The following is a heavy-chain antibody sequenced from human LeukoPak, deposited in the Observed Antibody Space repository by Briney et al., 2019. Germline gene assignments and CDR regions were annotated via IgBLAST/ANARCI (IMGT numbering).Heavy chain of an antibody. D-gene: IGHD3-22*01. CDR3: AKERKNTMIVVGFDY. Sequence: GGSLRLSCAASGFTFSDYGMHWVSQAPGKGLEWVAVISYDGSNKYYADSVKGRFTISRDNSKNTLYLQMNSLRAEDTAVYYCAKERKNTMIVVGFDYWGQGTLVTVSS. J-gene: IGHJ4*02. CDR1: GFTFSDYG. V-gene: IGHV3-30*18. CDR2: ISYDGSNK.